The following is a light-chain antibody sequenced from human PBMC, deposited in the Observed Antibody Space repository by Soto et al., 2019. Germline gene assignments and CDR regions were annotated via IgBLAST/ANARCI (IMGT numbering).Light chain of an antibody. V-gene: IGLV2-23*01. CDR3: CSYAGSSTYI. Sequence: QSALTQPASVSGSPGQSITISCTGTSSDVGSHNLVSWYQQHPDRAPKLMIYEGSKRPSGVSNRFSGSKSGNTASQTISGLQAEDEADYFCCSYAGSSTYIFGSGTKLTVL. CDR2: EGS. CDR1: SSDVGSHNL. J-gene: IGLJ1*01.